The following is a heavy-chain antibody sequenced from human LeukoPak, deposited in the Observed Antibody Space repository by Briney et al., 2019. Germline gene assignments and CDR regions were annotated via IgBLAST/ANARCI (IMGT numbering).Heavy chain of an antibody. J-gene: IGHJ6*02. CDR2: IYHSGST. CDR3: ARLYYYYGLDV. CDR1: GGSISIYY. Sequence: PSETLSLTCTVSGGSISIYYWNWIRQPPGKGLEWIGYIYHSGSTNYNPSLKGRVTISVDTSKNQSSLKLSSVTAADTAVYYCARLYYYYGLDVWGQGTTVTVSS. V-gene: IGHV4-59*08.